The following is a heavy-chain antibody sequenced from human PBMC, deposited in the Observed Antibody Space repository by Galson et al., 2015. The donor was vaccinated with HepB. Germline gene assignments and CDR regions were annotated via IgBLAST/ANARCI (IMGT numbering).Heavy chain of an antibody. CDR3: VTGDSMMDDFDH. CDR1: GGTFTSNA. V-gene: IGHV1-69*04. J-gene: IGHJ4*02. D-gene: IGHD3-16*01. Sequence: SVKVSCKASGGTFTSNAVSWVRQAPGQGLEWVGRIIPVIGMGGHAQKFEGRVTITADKSTDTFYLDVSSLRSEDTAMYYCVTGDSMMDDFDHWGQGTLVTVSS. CDR2: IIPVIGMG.